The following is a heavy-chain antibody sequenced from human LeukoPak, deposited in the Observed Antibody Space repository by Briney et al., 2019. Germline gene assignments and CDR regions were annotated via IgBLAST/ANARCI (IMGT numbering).Heavy chain of an antibody. CDR3: ARRVLLYDILTAYSHYYSYYMDV. Sequence: GASVKVSCKASGYTFTSYGISWVRQAPGQGLEWMGWISAYNGNTNYAQKFQGRVTMTRNTSISTAYMELSSLRSDDTAVYYCARRVLLYDILTAYSHYYSYYMDVWGRGTTVTISS. V-gene: IGHV1-18*01. D-gene: IGHD3-9*01. CDR1: GYTFTSYG. J-gene: IGHJ6*03. CDR2: ISAYNGNT.